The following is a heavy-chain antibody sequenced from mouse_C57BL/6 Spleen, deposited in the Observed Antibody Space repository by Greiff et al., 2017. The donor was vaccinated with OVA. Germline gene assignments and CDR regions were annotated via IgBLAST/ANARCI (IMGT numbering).Heavy chain of an antibody. CDR2: IYPGDGGT. V-gene: IGHV1-82*01. J-gene: IGHJ4*01. CDR1: GYAFSSSW. CDR3: ERYDYDVAMDY. D-gene: IGHD2-4*01. Sequence: VQLQQSGPELVKPGASVKISCKASGYAFSSSWMHWVKQRPGKGLEWIGRIYPGDGGTNYNGKFKGKATLTADKSSSTAYMQLSSLTSEDSAVYFCERYDYDVAMDYWGQGTSVTVSS.